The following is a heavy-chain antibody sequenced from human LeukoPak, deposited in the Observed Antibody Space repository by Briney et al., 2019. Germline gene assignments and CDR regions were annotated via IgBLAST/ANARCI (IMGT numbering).Heavy chain of an antibody. D-gene: IGHD2-2*01. CDR1: GGSFSGYY. CDR2: INHSGST. CDR3: ARELVPAAHRYYYYGMDV. J-gene: IGHJ6*02. V-gene: IGHV4-34*01. Sequence: SETLSLTCAVYGGSFSGYYWSWIRQPPGKGLEWIGEINHSGSTNYNPSLKSRATISVDTSKNQFSLKLSSVTAADTAVYYCARELVPAAHRYYYYGMDVWGQGTTVTVSS.